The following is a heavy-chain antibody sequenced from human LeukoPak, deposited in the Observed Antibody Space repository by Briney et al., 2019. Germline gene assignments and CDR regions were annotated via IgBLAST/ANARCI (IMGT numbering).Heavy chain of an antibody. J-gene: IGHJ5*02. D-gene: IGHD5-18*01. V-gene: IGHV4-59*01. CDR1: GGSISSYY. CDR2: IYYSGST. CDR3: SRDSSAVDTAMVRGWFDP. Sequence: ASETLSLTRTVSGGSISSYYWSWIRQPPGKGLEWVGYIYYSGSTNYNPSLESRGSISFDKSQNHFSLQLSSGTGADPAVEYWSRDSSAVDTAMVRGWFDPWGQGTLVTVSP.